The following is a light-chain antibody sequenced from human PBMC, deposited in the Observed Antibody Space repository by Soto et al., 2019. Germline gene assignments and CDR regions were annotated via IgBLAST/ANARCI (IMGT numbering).Light chain of an antibody. J-gene: IGKJ2*03. CDR1: HSVLSSSNNKNF. V-gene: IGKV4-1*01. CDR3: KQDDYAPYS. Sequence: IVMTQPPDSRAVSLGERGTINCKSSHSVLSSSNNKNFLGRYQQKHGQPPKLLIYWASTREAGVSDLFSGSWVGTYFTLTSSLLQDDGVAVYYCKQDDYAPYSFGQGTKVEIK. CDR2: WAS.